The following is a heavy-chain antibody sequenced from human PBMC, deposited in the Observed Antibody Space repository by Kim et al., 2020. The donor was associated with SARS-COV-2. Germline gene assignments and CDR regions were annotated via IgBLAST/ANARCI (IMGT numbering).Heavy chain of an antibody. CDR2: IYSGGRT. CDR3: ARENTFYGMDV. CDR1: GFTVSSNY. J-gene: IGHJ6*02. D-gene: IGHD3-16*01. V-gene: IGHV3-53*01. Sequence: GGSLRLSCAASGFTVSSNYMSWVRQAPGKGLEWVSVIYSGGRTYYADSVKGRFTISRDNSKNTLYLQMNSLRAEDTAVYYCARENTFYGMDVWGQGTTVTVSS.